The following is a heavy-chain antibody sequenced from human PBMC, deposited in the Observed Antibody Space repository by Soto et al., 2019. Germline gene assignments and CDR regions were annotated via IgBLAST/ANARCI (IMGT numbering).Heavy chain of an antibody. CDR1: GGSFSGYY. V-gene: IGHV4-34*01. CDR3: ARGATYDILTGYYFLYAYYFDY. J-gene: IGHJ4*02. CDR2: INHSGST. Sequence: SETLSLTCAVYGGSFSGYYWSWIRQPPGKGLEWIGEINHSGSTNYNPSLKSRVTISVDTSKNQFSLKLSSVTAADTAVYYCARGATYDILTGYYFLYAYYFDYWGQGTLVTVSS. D-gene: IGHD3-9*01.